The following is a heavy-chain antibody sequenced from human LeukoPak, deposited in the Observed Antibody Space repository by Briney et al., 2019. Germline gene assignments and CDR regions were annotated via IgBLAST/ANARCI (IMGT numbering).Heavy chain of an antibody. D-gene: IGHD3-3*01. CDR3: ARMYYDFWSGYSHYFFDH. CDR2: IDWNGDT. J-gene: IGHJ4*02. Sequence: SGPALVKPRQTLTLTCTFSGFSLTTSGMCVTWIRQPPGKALEWLARIDWNGDTYYSTSLKTRLTISKDTSKKQVVLTMTNMDPVDTATYYCARMYYDFWSGYSHYFFDHWGQGTLVTVPS. CDR1: GFSLTTSGMC. V-gene: IGHV2-70*11.